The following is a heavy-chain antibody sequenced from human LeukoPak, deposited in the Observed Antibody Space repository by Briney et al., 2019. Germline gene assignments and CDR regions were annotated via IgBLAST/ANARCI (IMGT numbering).Heavy chain of an antibody. Sequence: GAPVKVSCKGSGGTFSSYAISWVRQAPGQGLEWMGRIIPIFGIANYAQKFQGRVTITADKSTSTAYMELSSLRSEDTAVYYCARGQEITMMPNWFDPWGQGTLVTVSS. J-gene: IGHJ5*02. CDR3: ARGQEITMMPNWFDP. V-gene: IGHV1-69*04. D-gene: IGHD3-22*01. CDR2: IIPIFGIA. CDR1: GGTFSSYA.